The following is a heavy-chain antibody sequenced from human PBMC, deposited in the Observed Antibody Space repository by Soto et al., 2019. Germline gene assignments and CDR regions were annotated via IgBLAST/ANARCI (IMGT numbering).Heavy chain of an antibody. CDR1: GYTFTTYW. Sequence: PGESLKISCKGSGYTFTTYWISWVRQMPGKGLEWMGRIDPSDSYTNYSPSFQGHVTISADKFISTAYLQWSSLKASDTAMYYCAKHHPTGTELAHWGQGTLVTVSS. CDR3: AKHHPTGTELAH. J-gene: IGHJ4*02. V-gene: IGHV5-10-1*01. D-gene: IGHD1-1*01. CDR2: IDPSDSYT.